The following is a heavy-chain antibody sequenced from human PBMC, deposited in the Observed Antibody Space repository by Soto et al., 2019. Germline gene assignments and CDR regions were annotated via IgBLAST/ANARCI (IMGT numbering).Heavy chain of an antibody. CDR3: ARLSLDSSGWY. V-gene: IGHV4-39*01. CDR1: GGSISSSSYY. Sequence: QLQLQESGPGLVKPSETLSLTCTVSGGSISSSSYYWGWIRQPPGKGLEWIGSIYYSGSTYYNPSLQSRVTISVDTSKNQFSLKLSSVSAADTAVYYCARLSLDSSGWYWGQGTLVTVSS. D-gene: IGHD6-19*01. CDR2: IYYSGST. J-gene: IGHJ4*02.